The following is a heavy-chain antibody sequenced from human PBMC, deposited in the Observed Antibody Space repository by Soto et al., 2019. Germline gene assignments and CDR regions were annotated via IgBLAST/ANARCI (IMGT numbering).Heavy chain of an antibody. Sequence: ASVKVSCKASGGTFSSYPISWVRQAPGQGLEWMGRIIPILGIANYAQKFQGRVTITADKSTSTAYMELSSLRSEDTAVYYCLLPPTVTTFPNWGQGTLVTVSS. V-gene: IGHV1-69*02. CDR3: LLPPTVTTFPN. J-gene: IGHJ4*02. CDR1: GGTFSSYP. CDR2: IIPILGIA. D-gene: IGHD4-17*01.